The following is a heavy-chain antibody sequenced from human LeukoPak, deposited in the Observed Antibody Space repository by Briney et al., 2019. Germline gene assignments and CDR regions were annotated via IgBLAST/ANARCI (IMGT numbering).Heavy chain of an antibody. V-gene: IGHV4-59*01. D-gene: IGHD3-22*01. CDR2: IYYSGST. J-gene: IGHJ4*02. Sequence: PSETLSLTCTTSDGSISSYYWSWIRQPPGKGLEWIGYIYYSGSTNYNPSLKSRVTISVDTSKNQFSLKLSSVTAADTAVYYCAREGNYYDSSGYYFDYWGQGTLVTVSS. CDR1: DGSISSYY. CDR3: AREGNYYDSSGYYFDY.